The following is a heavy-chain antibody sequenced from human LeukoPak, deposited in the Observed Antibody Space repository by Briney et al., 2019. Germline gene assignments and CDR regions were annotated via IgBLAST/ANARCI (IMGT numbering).Heavy chain of an antibody. CDR2: ISNSGGST. J-gene: IGHJ4*02. CDR3: AKVRFGVTARYYFDY. V-gene: IGHV3-23*01. D-gene: IGHD3-10*01. CDR1: GFTFSSYA. Sequence: PGGSLRLSCAASGFTFSSYAMSWVRQAPGKGLEWVSVISNSGGSTDYADSVKGRFTISRDNSKNTLYLQMNSLRAEDTAVYYCAKVRFGVTARYYFDYWGQGTLVTVSS.